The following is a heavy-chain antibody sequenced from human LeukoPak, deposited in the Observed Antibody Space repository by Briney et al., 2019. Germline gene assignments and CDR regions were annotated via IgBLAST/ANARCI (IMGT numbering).Heavy chain of an antibody. D-gene: IGHD4-17*01. J-gene: IGHJ4*02. CDR2: IWYDGSNK. CDR3: ARCRYGDYFDY. CDR1: GFTFSSYG. Sequence: GGSLRLSCAASGFTFSSYGMHWVRQAPGKGLEWVAVIWYDGSNKYYADSVKGRFTISRDNSKNTLYLQMNSLRAEDTAVYYCARCRYGDYFDYWGQGTLVTVSS. V-gene: IGHV3-33*01.